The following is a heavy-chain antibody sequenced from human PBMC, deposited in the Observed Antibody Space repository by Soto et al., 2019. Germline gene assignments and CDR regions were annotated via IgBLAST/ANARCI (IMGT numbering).Heavy chain of an antibody. V-gene: IGHV4-34*01. Sequence: QVQLQQWGAGLLKPSETLSLNCAVNGGSLSGYYWSWIRQPPGKGLEWIGEIKDGGRTNYSPSLKSRATIQSDTSNNQFSLRLYSVTAADTGVYYCARGQEGVVATHWDQGTLVTVSS. J-gene: IGHJ4*02. CDR1: GGSLSGYY. CDR2: IKDGGRT. CDR3: ARGQEGVVATH. D-gene: IGHD5-12*01.